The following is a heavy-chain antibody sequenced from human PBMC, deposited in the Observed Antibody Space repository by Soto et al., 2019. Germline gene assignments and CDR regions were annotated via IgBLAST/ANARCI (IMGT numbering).Heavy chain of an antibody. CDR3: ERVGAIKACLEY. CDR1: GFSFNSYS. J-gene: IGHJ4*02. V-gene: IGHV3-21*01. D-gene: IGHD4-17*01. Sequence: GGSLRLSCAASGFSFNSYSMNWVRQAPGKGLEWVASISSGSSHIYYADSVKARLTISRDNAKNSLYLQIDSLRAEDTAGYYCERVGAIKACLEYWGRGTLVTVSS. CDR2: ISSGSSHI.